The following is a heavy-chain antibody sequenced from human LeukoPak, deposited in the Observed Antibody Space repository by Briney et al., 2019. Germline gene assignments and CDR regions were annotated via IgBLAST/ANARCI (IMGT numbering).Heavy chain of an antibody. J-gene: IGHJ1*01. Sequence: SVKVSCKASGGTFSSYAISWVRQAPGQGLEWMGGIIPIFGTANYAQKFQGRVTITADESTSTAYMELSSLRSEDTAVYYCARDRIAAESAEYFQHWGQGTMVTVSS. CDR1: GGTFSSYA. V-gene: IGHV1-69*13. CDR2: IIPIFGTA. D-gene: IGHD6-13*01. CDR3: ARDRIAAESAEYFQH.